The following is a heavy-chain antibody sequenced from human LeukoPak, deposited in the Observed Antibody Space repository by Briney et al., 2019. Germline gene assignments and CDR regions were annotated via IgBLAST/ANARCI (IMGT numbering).Heavy chain of an antibody. D-gene: IGHD3-10*01. CDR2: IRCNGNNQ. Sequence: GGSLRLSCAASGFTFNNYGMHWVRQAPGKGLEWVAFIRCNGNNQYYADSVKGRFTISRDNSKNTLYLQMNSLKGEDTAVYYCAKDSAFYYIDVWGKGTTVIISS. CDR3: AKDSAFYYIDV. V-gene: IGHV3-30*02. CDR1: GFTFNNYG. J-gene: IGHJ6*03.